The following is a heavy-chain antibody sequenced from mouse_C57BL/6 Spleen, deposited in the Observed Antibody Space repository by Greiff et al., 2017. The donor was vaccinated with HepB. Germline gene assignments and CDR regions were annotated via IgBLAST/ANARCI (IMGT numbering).Heavy chain of an antibody. J-gene: IGHJ3*01. Sequence: QVQLQQPGAELVMPGASVKLSCKASGYTFTSYWMHWVKQRPGQGLEWIGEIDPSDSYTNYNQKFKGKSTLTVDQSSSTAYMQLSSLTSEDSAVYYCASKNDYDGFAYWGQGTLVTVSA. CDR3: ASKNDYDGFAY. CDR2: IDPSDSYT. D-gene: IGHD2-4*01. V-gene: IGHV1-69*01. CDR1: GYTFTSYW.